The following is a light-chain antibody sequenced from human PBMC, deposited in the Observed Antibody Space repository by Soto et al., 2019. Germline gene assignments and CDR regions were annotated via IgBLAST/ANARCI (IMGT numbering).Light chain of an antibody. CDR2: AGS. CDR1: QDIRND. J-gene: IGKJ1*01. CDR3: LEDYNNPRT. V-gene: IGKV1-6*01. Sequence: AIQMTKSPSSLSASVGARVTITCRASQDIRNDLGWHQQKPGKAPKLLIYAGSSLQSGFTSRFRGSGSGAYLTLTIISLQPEDFATYYCLEDYNNPRTFGQGTKVDI.